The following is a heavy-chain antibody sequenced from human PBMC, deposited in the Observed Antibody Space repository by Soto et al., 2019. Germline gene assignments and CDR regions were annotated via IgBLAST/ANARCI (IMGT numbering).Heavy chain of an antibody. CDR3: ARDLDYGGNSDWFDP. CDR2: IYSSGST. J-gene: IGHJ5*02. CDR1: GGSISNYY. D-gene: IGHD4-17*01. V-gene: IGHV4-59*01. Sequence: PSETMSLTCTVSGGSISNYYWNWIRQSPGKGLEWIGYIYSSGSTHYNPSLQNRVTISIDTSKNQVSLKVNSVTAADTAVYYCARDLDYGGNSDWFDPWGQGTLVTVSS.